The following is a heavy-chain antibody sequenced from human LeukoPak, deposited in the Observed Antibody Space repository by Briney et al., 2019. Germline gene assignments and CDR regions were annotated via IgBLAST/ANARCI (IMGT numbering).Heavy chain of an antibody. CDR2: IGIRGDT. D-gene: IGHD6-19*01. Sequence: GGSLRLSCAASGFTFIDYDMHWVRQVIGKGLEWVSAIGIRGDTHYSGSVKGRFTISRENAESSLYLQMNSLRAEDTAVYYCARGGIQVSGIDEFDYWGQGTLVTVYS. J-gene: IGHJ4*02. CDR1: GFTFIDYD. V-gene: IGHV3-13*01. CDR3: ARGGIQVSGIDEFDY.